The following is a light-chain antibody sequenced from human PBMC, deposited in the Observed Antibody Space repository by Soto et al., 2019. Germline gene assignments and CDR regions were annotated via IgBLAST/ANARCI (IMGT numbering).Light chain of an antibody. J-gene: IGKJ1*01. Sequence: EFVLTQSPGTLSLSPGERATLSCRASQSLDLNYLAWYQQKPGQAPRLVIYGASNWATGIPDRFSGSGSGTDFTLNISRLEPEDLALEYCQQYDTSPWTFGPGTRVDFK. V-gene: IGKV3-20*01. CDR3: QQYDTSPWT. CDR2: GAS. CDR1: QSLDLNY.